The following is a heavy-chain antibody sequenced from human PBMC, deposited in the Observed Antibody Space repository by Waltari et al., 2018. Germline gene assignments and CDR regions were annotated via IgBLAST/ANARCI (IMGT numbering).Heavy chain of an antibody. Sequence: QVQLVQSGAEVVSRGASVRVSCKASGYRLSSQSIHWVRQAPGQSLEWMAWLNPGNGDTKYSQKFQGRVSVTRDTSARTVYMDLSSLTSEDTATYYCARGATTKFYYYYYYMDVWGQGTSVTVSS. CDR3: ARGATTKFYYYYYYMDV. J-gene: IGHJ6*03. CDR1: GYRLSSQS. CDR2: LNPGNGDT. V-gene: IGHV1-3*01. D-gene: IGHD1-1*01.